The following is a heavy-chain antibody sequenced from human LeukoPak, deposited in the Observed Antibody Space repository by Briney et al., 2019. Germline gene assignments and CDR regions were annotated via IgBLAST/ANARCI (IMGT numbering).Heavy chain of an antibody. Sequence: GGSLRLSCAASGLAFSAYKMHWVRQAPRKGLVWVSRISTDGYTTDYADFVQGRFTASRDNTKNTWSLEMNNLRAEDTAVYYCVVGGSPGYWGQGTLVTVSS. CDR3: VVGGSPGY. V-gene: IGHV3-74*01. J-gene: IGHJ4*02. CDR2: ISTDGYTT. D-gene: IGHD2-15*01. CDR1: GLAFSAYK.